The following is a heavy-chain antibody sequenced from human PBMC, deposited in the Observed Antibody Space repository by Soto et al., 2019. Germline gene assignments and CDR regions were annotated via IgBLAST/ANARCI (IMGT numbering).Heavy chain of an antibody. D-gene: IGHD6-13*01. CDR1: GFTFSSYA. J-gene: IGHJ1*01. CDR2: ISGSGGST. V-gene: IGHV3-23*01. CDR3: AKEDLAAAGKGEYFQH. Sequence: GGSLRLSCAASGFTFSSYAMSWVRQAPGKGLEWVSAISGSGGSTYYADSVKGRFTISRENSKNTLYLQMNSLSAEDTAVYYGAKEDLAAAGKGEYFQHWGQGTLVTVSS.